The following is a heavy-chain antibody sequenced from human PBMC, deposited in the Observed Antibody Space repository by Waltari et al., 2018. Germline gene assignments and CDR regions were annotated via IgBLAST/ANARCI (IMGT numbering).Heavy chain of an antibody. CDR3: ARQDCSSTSCYINYYYYMDV. Sequence: QLQLQESGPGLVKPSETLSLTCTVSGGSISSSSYYWGWIRQPPGKGLEWIGSIYYSGSTYYNPSRKSRVTISVDTSKNQFSLKLSSVTAADTAVYYCARQDCSSTSCYINYYYYMDVWGKGTTVTVSS. D-gene: IGHD2-2*02. CDR1: GGSISSSSYY. V-gene: IGHV4-39*01. J-gene: IGHJ6*03. CDR2: IYYSGST.